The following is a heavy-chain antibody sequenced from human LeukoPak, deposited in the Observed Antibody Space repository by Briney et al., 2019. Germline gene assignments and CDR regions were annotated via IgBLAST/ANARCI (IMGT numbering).Heavy chain of an antibody. D-gene: IGHD3-10*01. CDR1: GGSFSGYY. Sequence: DPLSLTCAVYGGSFSGYYWSWIRQVPGKGLGWLGEINQCGRTNYNPSLKSRVTISVDPSKNQISLNLSFVTATDTAVYYCARGWFGFWHNSYLDDNAFDVWGPGTM. CDR2: INQCGRT. J-gene: IGHJ3*01. CDR3: ARGWFGFWHNSYLDDNAFDV. V-gene: IGHV4-34*01.